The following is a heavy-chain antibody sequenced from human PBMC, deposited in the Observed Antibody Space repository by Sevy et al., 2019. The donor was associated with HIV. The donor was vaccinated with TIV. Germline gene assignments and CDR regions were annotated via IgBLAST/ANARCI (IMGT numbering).Heavy chain of an antibody. CDR1: GGSISSYY. J-gene: IGHJ4*02. Sequence: SETLSLTCSVSGGSISSYYWSWIQQPPGKGLEWIGSFYYSGKNIYSPSLKSRVIISVDTSKNQFSLKLRSVTAADTAVYYCASEGPSYYDRSGYYRFDYWGQGTLVTVSS. V-gene: IGHV4-59*01. CDR2: FYYSGKN. CDR3: ASEGPSYYDRSGYYRFDY. D-gene: IGHD3-22*01.